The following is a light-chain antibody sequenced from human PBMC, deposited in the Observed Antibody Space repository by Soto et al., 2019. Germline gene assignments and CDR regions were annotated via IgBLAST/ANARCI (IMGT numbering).Light chain of an antibody. J-gene: IGLJ2*01. Sequence: QSVLTQPASVPGSPGQSITISCTGTNSDVGAFEYVSWYQQHPGKAPKILIYEVSNRPSGVSNRFSGSKSGNTASLTISGLQAEDEADYYCSSYTGSTTVVFGGGTKVTVL. CDR2: EVS. V-gene: IGLV2-14*01. CDR1: NSDVGAFEY. CDR3: SSYTGSTTVV.